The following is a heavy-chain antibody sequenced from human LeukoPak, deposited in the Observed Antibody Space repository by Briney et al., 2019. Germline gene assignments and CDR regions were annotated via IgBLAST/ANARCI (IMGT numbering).Heavy chain of an antibody. CDR2: INPNSGGT. CDR3: ARDWSGYSYGFFDY. J-gene: IGHJ4*02. Sequence: ASVKVSCKASGYTFTGSYMHWVRQAPGQGLEWMGWINPNSGGTNYAQKFQGRVTMTRDTSISTAYMELSRLRSDDTAVYYCARDWSGYSYGFFDYWGQGTLVTVSS. CDR1: GYTFTGSY. V-gene: IGHV1-2*02. D-gene: IGHD5-18*01.